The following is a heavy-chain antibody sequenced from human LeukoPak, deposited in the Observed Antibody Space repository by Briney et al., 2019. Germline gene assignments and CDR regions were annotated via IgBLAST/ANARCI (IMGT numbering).Heavy chain of an antibody. J-gene: IGHJ4*02. V-gene: IGHV1-69*13. Sequence: SVKVSCTASGGTFSSYAISWVRQAPGQGLEWMGGIIPIFGTANYAQKFQGRVTITADESTSTAYMELSSLRSEDTAVYYCARVGINYYDSSGYYIYFDYWGQGTLVTVSS. D-gene: IGHD3-22*01. CDR3: ARVGINYYDSSGYYIYFDY. CDR1: GGTFSSYA. CDR2: IIPIFGTA.